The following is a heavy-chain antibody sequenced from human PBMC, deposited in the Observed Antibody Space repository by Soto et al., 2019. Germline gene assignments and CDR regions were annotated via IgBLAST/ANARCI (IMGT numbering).Heavy chain of an antibody. V-gene: IGHV3-23*01. J-gene: IGHJ3*02. D-gene: IGHD1-26*01. CDR2: ISDSGAVI. Sequence: EVQLLESGGGLVQPGGSLRLSCTASGFTFRNYAMIWVRQAPGKGLQWVSGISDSGAVIFHADSVRGRFTISRDNARNSVHLQMSSLRDEDTAVYYCARDHYYAFDIWGQGTMVTVS. CDR3: ARDHYYAFDI. CDR1: GFTFRNYA.